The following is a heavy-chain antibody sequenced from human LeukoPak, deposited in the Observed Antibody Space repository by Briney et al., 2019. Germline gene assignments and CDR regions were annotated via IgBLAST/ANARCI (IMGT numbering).Heavy chain of an antibody. Sequence: GRSLRLSCAASGFTFSSYAMHWVRQAPGKGLEWVAVISYDGSNKYYADSVKGRFTISRDNSKNTLYLQMNSLRAEDTAVYYCARDRPAHAFDIWGQGTMVTVSS. CDR3: ARDRPAHAFDI. V-gene: IGHV3-30-3*01. CDR1: GFTFSSYA. CDR2: ISYDGSNK. J-gene: IGHJ3*02.